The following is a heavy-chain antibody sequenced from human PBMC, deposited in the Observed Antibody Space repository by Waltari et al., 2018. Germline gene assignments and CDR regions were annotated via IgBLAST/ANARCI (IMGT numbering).Heavy chain of an antibody. D-gene: IGHD3-22*01. Sequence: QVQLVQSGAEVKKPGSSVKVSCKASGGTFSSYAIRWVRQAPGPGLEWMGGIIPIFGTANYAQKFQGRVTITTDESTSTAYMELSSLRSEDTAVYYCARVSYDSSGYYQDPYYYYGMDVWGQGTTVTVSS. CDR1: GGTFSSYA. CDR2: IIPIFGTA. V-gene: IGHV1-69*05. CDR3: ARVSYDSSGYYQDPYYYYGMDV. J-gene: IGHJ6*02.